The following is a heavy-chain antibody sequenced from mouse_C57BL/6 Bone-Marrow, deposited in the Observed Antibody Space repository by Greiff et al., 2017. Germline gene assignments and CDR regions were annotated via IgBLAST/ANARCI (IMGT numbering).Heavy chain of an antibody. Sequence: EVQLQQSGPGLVKPSQSLSLTCSVTGYSITSCYYWNWIRQFPGNKLEWMGYISYDGSNNYNPSLKNRISITRDTSKNQFFLKLNSVTTEDTATYYCARGGSSYWYFDVWGTGTTVTVSS. V-gene: IGHV3-6*01. CDR2: ISYDGSN. J-gene: IGHJ1*03. CDR3: ARGGSSYWYFDV. D-gene: IGHD1-1*01. CDR1: GYSITSCYY.